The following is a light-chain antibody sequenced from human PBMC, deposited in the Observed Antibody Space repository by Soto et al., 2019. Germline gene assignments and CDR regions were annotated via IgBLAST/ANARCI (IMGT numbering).Light chain of an antibody. J-gene: IGLJ2*01. V-gene: IGLV2-11*01. CDR1: SSDVGRYNY. CDR2: DVT. Sequence: QSVLTQPRSVSGSPGQSVTISCTGTSSDVGRYNYVSWYQQHPGKAPKLMIYDVTQRPSGVPDRFSGSKSGNTASLTISGLQAEDEADYYCCSYAGSYTYVVFGGGTKLTVL. CDR3: CSYAGSYTYVV.